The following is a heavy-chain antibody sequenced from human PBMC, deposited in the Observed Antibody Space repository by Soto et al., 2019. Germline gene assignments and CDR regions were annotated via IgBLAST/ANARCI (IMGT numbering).Heavy chain of an antibody. CDR3: ARDLSH. J-gene: IGHJ4*02. V-gene: IGHV3-48*02. CDR2: INGASTTT. CDR1: GFPFSSYA. Sequence: HPGGSLRLSCVASGFPFSSYAMHWVRQAPGKGLEWISYINGASTTTFYADSVKGRFTVSRDNAKNSVYLQMSSLRHEDTAFYYCARDLSHWGQGMLVTVSS.